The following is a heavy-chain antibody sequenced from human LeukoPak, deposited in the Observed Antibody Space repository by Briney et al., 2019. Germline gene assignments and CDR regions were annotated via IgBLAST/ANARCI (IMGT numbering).Heavy chain of an antibody. CDR2: IIPVFGTT. CDR1: GGTFSSYA. J-gene: IGHJ4*02. V-gene: IGHV1-69*06. D-gene: IGHD3-22*01. Sequence: SVKVSCKASGGTFSSYAVSWVRLTPEQGLEWLGGIIPVFGTTTYAQKFQAKVTMTADKSTNTAYLEISSLTSDDTAVYYCARCSPGDSSNFYAVLQYWGQGTQVTVST. CDR3: ARCSPGDSSNFYAVLQY.